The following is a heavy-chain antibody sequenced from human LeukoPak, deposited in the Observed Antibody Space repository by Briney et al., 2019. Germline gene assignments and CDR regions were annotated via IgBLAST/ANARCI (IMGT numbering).Heavy chain of an antibody. CDR1: GFTFDDYA. CDR2: ISWNSGSI. CDR3: AKIMVRGVNYYAMYV. V-gene: IGHV3-9*01. D-gene: IGHD3-10*01. J-gene: IGHJ6*02. Sequence: GRSLRLSCAASGFTFDDYAMHWVRQAPGKGLEWVSGISWNSGSIGYADSVKGRFTISRDNAKNSLYLQMNSLRAEDTALYYCAKIMVRGVNYYAMYVWGQGTTVTLSS.